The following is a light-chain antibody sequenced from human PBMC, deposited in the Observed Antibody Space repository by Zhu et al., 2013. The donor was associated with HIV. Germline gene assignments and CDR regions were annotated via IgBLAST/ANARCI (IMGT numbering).Light chain of an antibody. V-gene: IGKV3-15*01. CDR3: QQYNVWPPLT. CDR1: QSVNNN. CDR2: GAS. J-gene: IGKJ4*01. Sequence: EIVMTQSPATLSVSPGERATLSCRASQSVNNNLAWYQQKPGQAPRLLLYGASTRATGIPTRFRGSGSGTQFTLTIRSLQSEDVALYYCQQYNVWPPLTFGGGSKIQIK.